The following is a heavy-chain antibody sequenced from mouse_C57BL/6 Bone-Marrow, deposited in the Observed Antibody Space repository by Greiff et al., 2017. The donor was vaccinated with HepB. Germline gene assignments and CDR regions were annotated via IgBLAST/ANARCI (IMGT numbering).Heavy chain of an antibody. J-gene: IGHJ1*03. D-gene: IGHD2-12*01. CDR3: AKREWAYRDWYFDV. CDR1: GFSLTSYG. V-gene: IGHV2-5*01. Sequence: VKLQESGPGLVQPSQSLSITCTVSGFSLTSYGVHWVRQSPGKGLEWLGVIWRGGSTDYNAAFISRLSIIKDNSKSQVYFKMNSLQADDTAIYYCAKREWAYRDWYFDVWGTGTTVTVSS. CDR2: IWRGGST.